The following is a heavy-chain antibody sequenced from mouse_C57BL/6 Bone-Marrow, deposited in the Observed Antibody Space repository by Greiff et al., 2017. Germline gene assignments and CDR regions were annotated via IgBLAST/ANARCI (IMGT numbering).Heavy chain of an antibody. CDR1: GYSITSDY. CDR2: ISYSGST. J-gene: IGHJ3*01. Sequence: EVKLMESGPGLAKPSQTLSLTCSVTGYSITSDYWNWIRKFPGNNLEYMGYISYSGSTYYNPSLKSRIPITRDTSKNQYYLQLNSVTTEYTATYYWSRGSYYGVPYWGQGILVTVCA. CDR3: SRGSYYGVPY. D-gene: IGHD2-1*01. V-gene: IGHV3-8*01.